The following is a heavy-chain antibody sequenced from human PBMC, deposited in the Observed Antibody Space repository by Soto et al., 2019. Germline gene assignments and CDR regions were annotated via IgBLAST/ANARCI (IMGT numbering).Heavy chain of an antibody. J-gene: IGHJ6*02. CDR2: IIPIFGTA. Sequence: SVKVSCKASGGTFSSYAISWVRQAPGQGLEWMGGIIPIFGTANYAQKFQGRVTITADESTSTAYMELSSLRSEDTAVYYCARVRTSSWPHIIYYYYGMDVWGQGTKVTVSS. CDR1: GGTFSSYA. D-gene: IGHD6-13*01. CDR3: ARVRTSSWPHIIYYYYGMDV. V-gene: IGHV1-69*13.